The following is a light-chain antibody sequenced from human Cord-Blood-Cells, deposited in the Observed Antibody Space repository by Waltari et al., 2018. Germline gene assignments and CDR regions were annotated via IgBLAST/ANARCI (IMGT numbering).Light chain of an antibody. CDR2: GAS. CDR3: QQYNNWPPYT. V-gene: IGKV3-15*01. Sequence: ILLTQSPATVSVTPGARGPLSCRASQSVSSNLAWYQQKPGQAPRPLIYGASTRATGIPARFSGSGSGTEFTLTISSLQSEDFAVYYCQQYNNWPPYTFGQGTKLEIK. J-gene: IGKJ2*01. CDR1: QSVSSN.